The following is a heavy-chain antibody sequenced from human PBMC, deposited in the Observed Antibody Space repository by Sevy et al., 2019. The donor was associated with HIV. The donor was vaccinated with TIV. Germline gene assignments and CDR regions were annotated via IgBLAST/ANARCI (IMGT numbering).Heavy chain of an antibody. J-gene: IGHJ4*02. D-gene: IGHD2-8*01. CDR1: GFTFSKYS. CDR2: LSFGCGEI. Sequence: GGSLRLSCAASGFTFSKYSMSWVRQPPGKGLEWVSTLSFGCGEINYADSVKGRFTISRDNSKSSVYLQMNNLRPEDTAVYYCARDGCTNPHYYWGRGPLVTVSS. V-gene: IGHV3-23*01. CDR3: ARDGCTNPHYY.